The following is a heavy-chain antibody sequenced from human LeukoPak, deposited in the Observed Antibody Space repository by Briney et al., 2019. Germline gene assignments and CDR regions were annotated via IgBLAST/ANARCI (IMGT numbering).Heavy chain of an antibody. CDR3: AELGITMIGGV. V-gene: IGHV3-53*01. CDR1: GFTVSSNY. CDR2: IYPGGNT. D-gene: IGHD3-10*02. Sequence: GGSLRLSCAASGFTVSSNYMGWVRQTPGKGLEWVSVIYPGGNTYYADSVKGRFTISRDNAKNSLYLQMNSLRAEDTAVYYCAELGITMIGGVWGKGTTVTISS. J-gene: IGHJ6*04.